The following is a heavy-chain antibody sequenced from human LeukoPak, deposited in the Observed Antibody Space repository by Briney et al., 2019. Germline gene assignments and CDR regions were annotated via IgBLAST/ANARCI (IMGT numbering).Heavy chain of an antibody. Sequence: GGSLRLSCAASGFTFSSYAMHWVRQAPGKGLEYVSAISSNGGSTYYANSVKGRFTISRDNSKNTLYLQMGSLRAEDTAVYYCARESEEQWLPGKYDYWGQGTLVTVSS. D-gene: IGHD6-19*01. CDR1: GFTFSSYA. CDR3: ARESEEQWLPGKYDY. V-gene: IGHV3-64*01. J-gene: IGHJ4*02. CDR2: ISSNGGST.